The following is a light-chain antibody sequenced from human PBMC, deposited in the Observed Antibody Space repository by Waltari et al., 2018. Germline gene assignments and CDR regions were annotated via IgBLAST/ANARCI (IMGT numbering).Light chain of an antibody. CDR2: AAS. CDR3: QQSYTSPYT. Sequence: DIQMTQSPSSLSASVGDRITITCRARESIGRYLNWYQQRPGKAPKLLIYAASNLQSGAPSRFSGSGPGTAFTLTISSLQPEDSATYYCQQSYTSPYTFGQGT. CDR1: ESIGRY. V-gene: IGKV1-39*01. J-gene: IGKJ2*01.